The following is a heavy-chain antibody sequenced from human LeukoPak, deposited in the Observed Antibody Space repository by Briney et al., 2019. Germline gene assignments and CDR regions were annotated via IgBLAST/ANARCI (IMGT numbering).Heavy chain of an antibody. V-gene: IGHV3-30*02. CDR2: IRYDGSNK. Sequence: GGSLRLSCAASGFTFSSYSMNWVRQAPGKGLEWVAFIRYDGSNKYYADSVKGRFTISRDNSKNTLYLQMNSLRAEDTAVYYCAKDLWSSSSDMDYWGQGTLVTVSS. J-gene: IGHJ4*02. CDR3: AKDLWSSSSDMDY. CDR1: GFTFSSYS. D-gene: IGHD6-6*01.